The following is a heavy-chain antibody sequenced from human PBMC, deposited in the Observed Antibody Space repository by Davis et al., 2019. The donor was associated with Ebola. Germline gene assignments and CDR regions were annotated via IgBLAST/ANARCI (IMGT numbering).Heavy chain of an antibody. V-gene: IGHV3-7*03. CDR3: ARGGNTMVQGVMSYYYYYGMDV. D-gene: IGHD3-10*01. CDR2: IKQDGSEK. J-gene: IGHJ6*02. Sequence: GESLKISCAASGFTFSSYWMSWVRQAPGKGLEWVANIKQDGSEKYYVDSVKGRFTISRDNAKNSLYLQMNSLRAEDTAVYYCARGGNTMVQGVMSYYYYYGMDVWGQGTTVTVSS. CDR1: GFTFSSYW.